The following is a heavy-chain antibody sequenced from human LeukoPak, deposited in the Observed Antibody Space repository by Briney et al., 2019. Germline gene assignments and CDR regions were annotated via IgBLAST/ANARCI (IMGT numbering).Heavy chain of an antibody. V-gene: IGHV1-46*01. CDR1: GYTFTSYY. Sequence: ASVKVSCKASGYTFTSYYMHWVRQAPGQGLEWMGIINPSGGSTSYAQKFQGRVAMTRDTSTSTVYMELSSLRSEDAAVYYCATNNWNLYSYGMDVWGQGTTVTVSS. CDR3: ATNNWNLYSYGMDV. CDR2: INPSGGST. J-gene: IGHJ6*02. D-gene: IGHD1-20*01.